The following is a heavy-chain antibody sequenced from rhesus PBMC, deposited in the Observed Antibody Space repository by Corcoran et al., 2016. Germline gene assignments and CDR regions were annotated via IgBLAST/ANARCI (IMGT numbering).Heavy chain of an antibody. Sequence: EVQLVQSGAEVKRPGESLKISCKTSGYSFTSYWISWVRQMPGKGLEWRGAIVPGDSDTRDSPSSQGQVTSAADKSISTAYRQWSSLKASDSATYYCAKGEGTAGMGYWGQGVLVTVSS. V-gene: IGHV5-2*01. CDR3: AKGEGTAGMGY. CDR2: IVPGDSDT. D-gene: IGHD5-24*01. J-gene: IGHJ4*01. CDR1: GYSFTSYW.